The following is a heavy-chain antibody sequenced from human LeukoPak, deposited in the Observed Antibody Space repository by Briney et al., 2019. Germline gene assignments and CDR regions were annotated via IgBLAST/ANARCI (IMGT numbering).Heavy chain of an antibody. Sequence: GGSLRLSCAASGFTFSSYALSWVRQAPGKGLEWVSGITDSGTGTYYADSVKGRFTISRDNSKNTVYLQMSSLRAEDTAVYFCAKGSASARPYYFDYWGQGTLVTVSS. CDR2: ITDSGTGT. CDR3: AKGSASARPYYFDY. V-gene: IGHV3-23*01. CDR1: GFTFSSYA. D-gene: IGHD2-21*01. J-gene: IGHJ4*02.